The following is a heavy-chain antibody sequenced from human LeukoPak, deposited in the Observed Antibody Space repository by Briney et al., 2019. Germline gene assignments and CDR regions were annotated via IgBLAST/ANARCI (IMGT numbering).Heavy chain of an antibody. CDR1: GFTFSSYG. CDR2: ISGSGGST. CDR3: AKAVSCSSTSCYRSYGMDV. J-gene: IGHJ6*02. D-gene: IGHD2-2*02. V-gene: IGHV3-23*01. Sequence: GGSLRLSCAASGFTFSSYGMSWVRQAPGKGLEWVSGISGSGGSTYYADSVKGRFTISRDNSKNTLYLQMDSLRAEDTAVYYCAKAVSCSSTSCYRSYGMDVWGQGTTVTVSS.